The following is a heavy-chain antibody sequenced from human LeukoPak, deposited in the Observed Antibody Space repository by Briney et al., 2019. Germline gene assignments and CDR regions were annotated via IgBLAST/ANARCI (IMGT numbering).Heavy chain of an antibody. J-gene: IGHJ3*02. Sequence: ASVKVSCKASGYTFTSYAMNWVRQAPGQGLEWMGWINTNTGNPTYAQGFTGRFVFSLDTSVSTAYLQISSLKAEDIAVYYCARVIRRITIFGVARPDAFDIWGQGTMVTVSS. CDR1: GYTFTSYA. CDR3: ARVIRRITIFGVARPDAFDI. CDR2: INTNTGNP. D-gene: IGHD3-3*01. V-gene: IGHV7-4-1*02.